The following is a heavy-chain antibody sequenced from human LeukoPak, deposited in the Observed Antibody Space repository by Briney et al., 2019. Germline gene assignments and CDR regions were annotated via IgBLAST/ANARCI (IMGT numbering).Heavy chain of an antibody. Sequence: ASVKVSCKESGYTFTSYYMHWVRPAPGQGLEWMGWISAYNGNTNYAQKLQGRVTMTTDTSTSTAYMELRSLRSDDTAVYYCARGWLQPPWYFHLWGRGTLVAVSS. CDR3: ARGWLQPPWYFHL. CDR1: GYTFTSYY. J-gene: IGHJ2*01. CDR2: ISAYNGNT. D-gene: IGHD5-24*01. V-gene: IGHV1-18*04.